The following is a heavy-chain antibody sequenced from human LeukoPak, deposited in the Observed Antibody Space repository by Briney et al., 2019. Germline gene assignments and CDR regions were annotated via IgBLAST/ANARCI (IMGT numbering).Heavy chain of an antibody. CDR2: INHSGST. D-gene: IGHD6-13*01. CDR1: GGSFSGYY. J-gene: IGHJ5*02. V-gene: IGHV4-34*01. Sequence: PSETLSLTCAVYGGSFSGYYWSWIRQPPGKGLEWIGEINHSGSTNYNPSLKSRVTISVDTSKNQFSLKLSSVTAADTAVYYCARRGAAAGTFYWFDPWGQGTPVTVSS. CDR3: ARRGAAAGTFYWFDP.